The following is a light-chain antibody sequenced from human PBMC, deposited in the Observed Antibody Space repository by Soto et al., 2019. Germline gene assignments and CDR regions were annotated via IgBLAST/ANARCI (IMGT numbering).Light chain of an antibody. J-gene: IGKJ1*01. CDR1: QRVSSSY. Sequence: EIVLTQSPGTLSLSPGERATLSCRASQRVSSSYLAWYQQRPGQAPRLLIYGASSRATGIPDRFSGSGSGTDFTLTISRLEPEDFAVYYCQQYGSSPLWTFGQGTKVDI. CDR3: QQYGSSPLWT. CDR2: GAS. V-gene: IGKV3-20*01.